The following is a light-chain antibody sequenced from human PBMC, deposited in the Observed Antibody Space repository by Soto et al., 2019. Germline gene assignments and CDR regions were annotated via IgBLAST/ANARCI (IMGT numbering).Light chain of an antibody. CDR3: LQDYTYPWT. J-gene: IGKJ1*01. V-gene: IGKV1-6*01. Sequence: IQMTQSPSSLSASVGDRVTITCRASQSISGYLNWYQQKPGKAPNLLIYAAYSLQSGVPSRFSGDGSGTDFTLTITSLQPEDFATYYCLQDYTYPWTFGQGTKVDIK. CDR1: QSISGY. CDR2: AAY.